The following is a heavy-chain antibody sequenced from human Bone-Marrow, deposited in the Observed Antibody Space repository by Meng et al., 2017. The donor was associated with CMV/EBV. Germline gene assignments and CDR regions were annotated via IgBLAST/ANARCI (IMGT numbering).Heavy chain of an antibody. CDR1: GFTFSSYA. CDR3: ARVTVVLASDY. D-gene: IGHD4-23*01. Sequence: GESLKISCAASGFTFSSYAMHWVRQAPGKGLEWVSYISSSSSTIYYADSVKGRFTISRDNAKNSLYLQMNSLRAEDTAVYYCARVTVVLASDYWGQGTLVTVSS. V-gene: IGHV3-48*04. J-gene: IGHJ4*02. CDR2: ISSSSSTI.